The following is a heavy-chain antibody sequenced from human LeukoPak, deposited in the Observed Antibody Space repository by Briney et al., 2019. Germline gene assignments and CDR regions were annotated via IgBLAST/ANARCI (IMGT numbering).Heavy chain of an antibody. CDR2: ISPNSDVT. D-gene: IGHD6-13*01. V-gene: IGHV1-2*02. CDR1: GGTFSSYA. Sequence: ASVKVSCKASGGTFSSYAISWVRQAPGQGLEWMGWISPNSDVTHYAEKLQGRVTMTKDTSISTAYMELRRLGSDDTAVYYCARGVYSSNSGNYMDVWGKGTTVTISS. J-gene: IGHJ6*03. CDR3: ARGVYSSNSGNYMDV.